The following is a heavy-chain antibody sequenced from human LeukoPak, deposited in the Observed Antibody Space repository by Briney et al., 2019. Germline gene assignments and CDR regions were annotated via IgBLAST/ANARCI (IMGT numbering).Heavy chain of an antibody. CDR2: INHSGST. V-gene: IGHV4-34*01. CDR3: ARPIGGDGYNH. CDR1: GGSFSGYY. Sequence: SETLSLTCAVYGGSFSGYYWSWIRQPPGKGLEWIGEINHSGSTNYNPSLKSRVTISVDTSKNQFSLKLSSVTAADTAVYYCARPIGGDGYNHWGQGTLVTVPS. D-gene: IGHD5-24*01. J-gene: IGHJ4*02.